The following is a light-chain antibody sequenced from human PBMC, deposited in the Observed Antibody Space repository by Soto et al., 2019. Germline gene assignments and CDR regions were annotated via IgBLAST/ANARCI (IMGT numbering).Light chain of an antibody. CDR3: QQGNSFPLT. CDR2: TAS. CDR1: QDISTW. V-gene: IGKV1-12*01. Sequence: DIQMTQSPSTLSASVGDRVTITCRASQDISTWLAWFQQKPGEAPRLLIYTASSLHSGVPSRFSGSGSGTDFTLTISSLQPEDFATYYCQQGNSFPLTFGGGTKVEIK. J-gene: IGKJ4*01.